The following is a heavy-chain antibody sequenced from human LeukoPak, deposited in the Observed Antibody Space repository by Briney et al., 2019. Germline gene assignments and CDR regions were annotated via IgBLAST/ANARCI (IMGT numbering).Heavy chain of an antibody. J-gene: IGHJ4*02. CDR2: ISSSASTI. Sequence: GGSLRLSCAASGFTFSSYEMNWVRQAPGRGLEWVSYISSSASTIYYADSVRGRFTISRDNAKNSLYLQMNSLRAEDTAVYYCATPFDYWGQGTLVTVSS. V-gene: IGHV3-48*03. CDR3: ATPFDY. CDR1: GFTFSSYE.